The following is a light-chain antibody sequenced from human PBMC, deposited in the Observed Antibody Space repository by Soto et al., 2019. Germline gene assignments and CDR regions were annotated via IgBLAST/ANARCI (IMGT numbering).Light chain of an antibody. CDR1: QSVSSY. V-gene: IGKV3-11*01. J-gene: IGKJ1*01. Sequence: EIVLTQSPATLSLSPPERATLXCRASQSVSSYLAWYQQKPGQAPRLLIYDASNRATGIPARFSGSGSGTDFTLTISSLEPEDFAVYYCQQRSNWPWTFGQGTKVDI. CDR3: QQRSNWPWT. CDR2: DAS.